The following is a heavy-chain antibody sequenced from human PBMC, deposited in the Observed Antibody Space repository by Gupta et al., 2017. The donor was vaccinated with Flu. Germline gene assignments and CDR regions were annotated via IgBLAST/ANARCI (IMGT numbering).Heavy chain of an antibody. Sequence: QVQLQESGSGLVKPSQTLSLTCTVSGGSISRGDYSWSWIRKHPGKGLEWIGYIYYSGSTYYNPSLKSRVTISVDTSKNQFSLKLSSVTAADTAVYYCARSITIFGVVKGQYNWFDSWGQGTLVTVSS. CDR1: GGSISRGDYS. D-gene: IGHD3-3*01. CDR2: IYYSGST. J-gene: IGHJ5*01. CDR3: ARSITIFGVVKGQYNWFDS. V-gene: IGHV4-31*03.